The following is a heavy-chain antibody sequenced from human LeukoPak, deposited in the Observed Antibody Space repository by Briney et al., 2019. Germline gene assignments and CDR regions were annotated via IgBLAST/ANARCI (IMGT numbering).Heavy chain of an antibody. J-gene: IGHJ6*02. Sequence: PGGSLRLSCAASGFTFSSYEMNSVRQAPGKGLEWVSYISSSGSTIYYADSVKGRFTISRDNAKNSLYLQMTSMRAEDTAVYYCAKWLSGSGIMYYYGMDVWGQGTTVTVSS. D-gene: IGHD3-10*01. CDR3: AKWLSGSGIMYYYGMDV. V-gene: IGHV3-48*03. CDR1: GFTFSSYE. CDR2: ISSSGSTI.